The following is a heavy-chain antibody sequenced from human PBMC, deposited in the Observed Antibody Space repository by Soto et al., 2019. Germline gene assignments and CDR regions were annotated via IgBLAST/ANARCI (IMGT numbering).Heavy chain of an antibody. CDR3: AKDLRYFDWSFDY. Sequence: GGSLRLSCAASGLTFDDYAMHWVRQAPGKGLEWVSGISWNSGSIGYADSVKGRFTISRDNAKNSLYLQMNSLRAEDTALYYCAKDLRYFDWSFDYWGQGTLVTVSS. J-gene: IGHJ4*02. D-gene: IGHD3-9*01. CDR1: GLTFDDYA. CDR2: ISWNSGSI. V-gene: IGHV3-9*01.